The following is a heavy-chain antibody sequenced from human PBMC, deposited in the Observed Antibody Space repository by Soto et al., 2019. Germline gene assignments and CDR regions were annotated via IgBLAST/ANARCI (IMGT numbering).Heavy chain of an antibody. Sequence: PSETLSLTCAVYGGSFSCYYWRWIRQPPGKGLEWIGGIKHSGSTNYNPSLKSRVTISVDTSKNQFSLKLSSVTAADTAVYYCARIPSRIAAAGYYYYYGMDVWGQGTTVTVSS. D-gene: IGHD6-13*01. V-gene: IGHV4-34*01. CDR1: GGSFSCYY. J-gene: IGHJ6*02. CDR2: IKHSGST. CDR3: ARIPSRIAAAGYYYYYGMDV.